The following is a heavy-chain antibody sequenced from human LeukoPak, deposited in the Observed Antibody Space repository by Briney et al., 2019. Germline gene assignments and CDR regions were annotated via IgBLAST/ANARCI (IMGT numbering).Heavy chain of an antibody. Sequence: GASVKVSCKASGYTFTGYYMHWVRQAPGQGLEWMGWINPNSGGTNYAQKFQGRVTMTRDTSISTAYMELSRLRSEDTAVYYCARESTGAPDAFDIWGQGTMVTVSS. CDR3: ARESTGAPDAFDI. D-gene: IGHD1-26*01. J-gene: IGHJ3*02. CDR1: GYTFTGYY. CDR2: INPNSGGT. V-gene: IGHV1-2*02.